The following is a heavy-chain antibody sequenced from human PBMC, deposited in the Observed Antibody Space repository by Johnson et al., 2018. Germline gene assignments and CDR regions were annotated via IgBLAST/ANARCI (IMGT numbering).Heavy chain of an antibody. CDR1: GFTFSNYG. V-gene: IGHV3-30*18. CDR3: AKRWLGYIQH. CDR2: ISYDGRNK. J-gene: IGHJ1*01. Sequence: QVQLVESGGGVVQPGRSXRLSCAASGFTFSNYGLHWVRQAPGKGLEWVAVISYDGRNKYYADSVKGRFTISIDNSKNTLYLQMNSLRAEDTAGYYWAKRWLGYIQHWGQGTLVTVSS. D-gene: IGHD2-15*01.